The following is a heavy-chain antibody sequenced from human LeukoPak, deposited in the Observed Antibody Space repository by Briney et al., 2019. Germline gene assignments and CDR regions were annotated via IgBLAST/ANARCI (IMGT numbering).Heavy chain of an antibody. CDR2: IYYSGST. CDR1: GGSISSYY. V-gene: IGHV4-59*01. CDR3: ARGDGSGWQKTLFDY. J-gene: IGHJ4*02. D-gene: IGHD6-19*01. Sequence: SETLSLTCTVSGGSISSYYWSWIRQPPGKGLEWIGYIYYSGSTNYNPSLKSRVTISVDTSKNQFSLKLSSVTAADTAVYYCARGDGSGWQKTLFDYWGQGTLVTVSS.